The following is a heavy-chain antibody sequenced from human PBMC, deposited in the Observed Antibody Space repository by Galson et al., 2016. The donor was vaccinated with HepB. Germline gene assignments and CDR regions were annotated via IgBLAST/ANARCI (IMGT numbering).Heavy chain of an antibody. Sequence: SLRLSCAASGLSFSSSWMSWVRQAPGKGLEWVANIKEDGSKAYYVDSVKGRFTVSRDNAKNSLYLQMNNLRAEDTAMYYCARDRTDHGSGTYGHDSWGQGTLVTVSS. J-gene: IGHJ4*02. CDR1: GLSFSSSW. CDR3: ARDRTDHGSGTYGHDS. CDR2: IKEDGSKA. D-gene: IGHD3-16*01. V-gene: IGHV3-7*03.